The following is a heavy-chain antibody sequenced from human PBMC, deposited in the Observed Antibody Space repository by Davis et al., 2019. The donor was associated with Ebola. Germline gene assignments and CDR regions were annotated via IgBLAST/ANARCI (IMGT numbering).Heavy chain of an antibody. J-gene: IGHJ6*02. V-gene: IGHV1-69*06. CDR1: GGTLINYG. CDR3: ARAVVPAALYYYYGMDV. CDR2: IIYMFGTT. D-gene: IGHD2-2*01. Sequence: SVKVSCKASGGTLINYGVSWVRQAPGQGPEWMGGIIYMFGTTNYAQRFQGRVTITADKSTSTAYMELSSLRSEDTAVYYCARAVVPAALYYYYGMDVWGQGTTVTVSS.